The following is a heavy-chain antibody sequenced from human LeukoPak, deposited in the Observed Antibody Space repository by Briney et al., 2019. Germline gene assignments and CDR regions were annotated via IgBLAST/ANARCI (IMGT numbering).Heavy chain of an antibody. CDR1: GGSISSSSYY. Sequence: SETLSLTCTVSGGSISSSSYYWGWIRQPPGKGLEWIGSIYYSGSTYYNPSHKSRVTISVDTSKNQFSLKLSSVTAADTAVYYCARQASIVLMVYVDYWGQGTLVTVSS. CDR3: ARQASIVLMVYVDY. J-gene: IGHJ4*02. CDR2: IYYSGST. D-gene: IGHD2-8*01. V-gene: IGHV4-39*01.